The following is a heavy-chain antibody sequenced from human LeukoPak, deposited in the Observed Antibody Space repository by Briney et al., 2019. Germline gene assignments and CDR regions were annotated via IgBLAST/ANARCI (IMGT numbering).Heavy chain of an antibody. CDR2: TYYRSKWYT. V-gene: IGHV6-1*01. D-gene: IGHD1-1*01. J-gene: IGHJ4*02. CDR3: ARSTGPIDY. CDR1: GDSVSSNSAA. Sequence: SRTLSLTCAISGDSVSSNSAAWNWIRQSPSRGLEWLGRTYYRSKWYTYYAASVKSRISINRDTSKNQISLQLNSVTPEDTAVYYCARSTGPIDYWGQETLVTVSS.